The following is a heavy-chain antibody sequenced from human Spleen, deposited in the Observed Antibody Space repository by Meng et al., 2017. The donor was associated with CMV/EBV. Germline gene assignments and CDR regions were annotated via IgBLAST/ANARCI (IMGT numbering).Heavy chain of an antibody. CDR1: GSTFSGYY. D-gene: IGHD3-10*01. CDR3: ARGRRGSWFDP. CDR2: INPSGGST. J-gene: IGHJ5*02. Sequence: CKASGSTFSGYYMHWVRQAPGQGLEWMGIINPSGGSTSYAQKFQGRVTMTRDTSTSTVYMELSSLRSEDTAVYYCARGRRGSWFDPWGQGTLVTVSS. V-gene: IGHV1-46*01.